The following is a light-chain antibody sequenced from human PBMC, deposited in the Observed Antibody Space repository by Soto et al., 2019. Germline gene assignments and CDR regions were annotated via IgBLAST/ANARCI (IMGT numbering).Light chain of an antibody. CDR3: SSYTTSSTPSYV. J-gene: IGLJ1*01. CDR1: SIDVGDNNY. V-gene: IGLV2-14*01. Sequence: QSALTQPPSASGSPGQSVAISCTGTSIDVGDNNYVSWYQHHPGKAPKLIIYEVSNRPSGVSNRFSGSSSDNTASLTISGLLPDDEADYYCSSYTTSSTPSYVFGTGNKVTVL. CDR2: EVS.